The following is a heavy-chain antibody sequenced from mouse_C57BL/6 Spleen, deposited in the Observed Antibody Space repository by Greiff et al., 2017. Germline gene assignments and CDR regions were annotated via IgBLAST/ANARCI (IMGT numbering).Heavy chain of an antibody. CDR1: GYTFTSYW. J-gene: IGHJ1*03. CDR2: IDPNCGGT. V-gene: IGHV1-72*01. Sequence: VKLVESGAELVKPGASVKLSCKASGYTFTSYWMHWVKQRPGRGLEWIGRIDPNCGGTKYNEKFKSKATLTVDKPSSTAYMQLSSLTSEDSAVDYCARGGNYDWYFDVWGTGTTVTVSS. D-gene: IGHD2-1*01. CDR3: ARGGNYDWYFDV.